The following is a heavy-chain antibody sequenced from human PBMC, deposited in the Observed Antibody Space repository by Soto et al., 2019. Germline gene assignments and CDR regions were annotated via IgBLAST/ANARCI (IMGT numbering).Heavy chain of an antibody. V-gene: IGHV1-69*01. CDR2: IIPIFGTA. D-gene: IGHD3-3*01. Sequence: QVQLVQSGAEVKKPGSTVKVSCKASGGTFRSYAISWVRQAPGQGLEWMGGIIPIFGTANYAQKFQGRVTITADESTSTAYMELSSLRSEDTAVYYCARPITISITHYYYGMDVWGQGATVTVSS. J-gene: IGHJ6*02. CDR3: ARPITISITHYYYGMDV. CDR1: GGTFRSYA.